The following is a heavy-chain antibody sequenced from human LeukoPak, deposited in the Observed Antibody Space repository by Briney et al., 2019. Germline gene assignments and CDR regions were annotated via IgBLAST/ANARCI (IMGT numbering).Heavy chain of an antibody. J-gene: IGHJ4*02. CDR2: IYYSGST. Sequence: KPSETLSLTCTVSGGSISSSPYYWGWIRQPPGKGLEWIGNIYYSGSTYYNPSLKSRITISVDTSKNQFSLKLSSVTAADTAVYYCARLGANLYYYGSGSNYWTYYFDYWGQGTLVTVSS. D-gene: IGHD3-10*01. CDR3: ARLGANLYYYGSGSNYWTYYFDY. V-gene: IGHV4-39*01. CDR1: GGSISSSPYY.